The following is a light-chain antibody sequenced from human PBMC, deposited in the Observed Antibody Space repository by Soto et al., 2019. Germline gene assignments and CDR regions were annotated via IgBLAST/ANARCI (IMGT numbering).Light chain of an antibody. J-gene: IGLJ3*02. CDR1: STDVGGYNY. CDR3: SSYAASDNWV. Sequence: QSALTQPPSASGSPGQSVTISCTGTSTDVGGYNYVSWYQQHPGEAPKLMIYEVTKRPSGVPDRFSASKSGNTASLTVSGLQTEDEADYYCSSYAASDNWVFGGGTKLTVL. CDR2: EVT. V-gene: IGLV2-8*01.